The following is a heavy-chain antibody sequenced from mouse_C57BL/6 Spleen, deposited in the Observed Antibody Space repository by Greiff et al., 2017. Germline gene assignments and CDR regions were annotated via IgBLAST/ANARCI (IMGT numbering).Heavy chain of an antibody. CDR3: ARWSGYHYFDY. CDR1: GYTFTSYW. CDR2: IDPSDSET. V-gene: IGHV1-52*01. D-gene: IGHD2-2*01. Sequence: QVQLQQPGAELVRPGSSVKLSCKASGYTFTSYWMHWVKQRPIQGLEWIGNIDPSDSETHYNQKFKDKATLTVDKSSSTAYMQLSSLTSEDSAVYYCARWSGYHYFDYWGQGTTLTGSS. J-gene: IGHJ2*01.